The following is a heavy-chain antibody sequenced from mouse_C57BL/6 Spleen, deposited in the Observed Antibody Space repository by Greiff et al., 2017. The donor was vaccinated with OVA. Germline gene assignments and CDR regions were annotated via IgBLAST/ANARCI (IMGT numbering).Heavy chain of an antibody. V-gene: IGHV1-81*01. J-gene: IGHJ2*01. CDR2: IYPRSGNT. Sequence: QVQLQQSGAELARPGASVKLSCKASGYTFTSYGISWVKQRTGQGLEWIGEIYPRSGNTYYNEKFKGKATLTADKSSSTAYMELRSLTSEDSAVYFCARLGITTVVADFDYWGQGTTLTVSS. CDR3: ARLGITTVVADFDY. CDR1: GYTFTSYG. D-gene: IGHD1-1*01.